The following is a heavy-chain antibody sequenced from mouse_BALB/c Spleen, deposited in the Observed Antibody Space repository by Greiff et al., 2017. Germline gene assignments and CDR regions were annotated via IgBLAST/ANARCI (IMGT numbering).Heavy chain of an antibody. D-gene: IGHD2-4*01. J-gene: IGHJ4*01. CDR1: GYTFTSYW. V-gene: IGHV1S132*01. CDR3: ARRGDYPYAMDY. Sequence: QVQLKESGAELVKPGASVKLSCKTSGYTFTSYWIQWVKQRPGQGLGWIGEIFPGTGTTYYNEKFKGKATLTIDTSSSTAYMQLSSMTSEDSAVYFCARRGDYPYAMDYWGQGTSVTVSS. CDR2: IFPGTGTT.